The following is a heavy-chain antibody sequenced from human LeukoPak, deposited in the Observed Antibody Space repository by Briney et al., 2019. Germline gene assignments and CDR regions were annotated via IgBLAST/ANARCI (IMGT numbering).Heavy chain of an antibody. CDR3: ARRVVVPAAISY. D-gene: IGHD2-2*01. CDR2: IYYSGST. J-gene: IGHJ4*02. CDR1: GGSISSSSYY. V-gene: IGHV4-39*01. Sequence: SETLSLTCTVSGGSISSSSYYWGWIRQPPGKGLEWIGSIYYSGSTYYNPSLKSRVTISVDTSKNQFSLKLSSVTAADTAVYYCARRVVVPAAISYWGQGTLVTVSS.